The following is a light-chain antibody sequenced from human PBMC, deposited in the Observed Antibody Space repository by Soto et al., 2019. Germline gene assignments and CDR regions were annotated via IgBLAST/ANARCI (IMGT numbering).Light chain of an antibody. CDR3: AAWDDSLSGWV. CDR1: SSNIGSHY. Sequence: QSVLTQSPSASGTPGQRVTISCSGSSSNIGSHYVFWFQQLPGTAPKLLFYRNNQRPSGVPDRFSGSKSGTSASLAISGLRSEDEADYYCAAWDDSLSGWVFGGGTKLTVL. J-gene: IGLJ3*02. V-gene: IGLV1-47*01. CDR2: RNN.